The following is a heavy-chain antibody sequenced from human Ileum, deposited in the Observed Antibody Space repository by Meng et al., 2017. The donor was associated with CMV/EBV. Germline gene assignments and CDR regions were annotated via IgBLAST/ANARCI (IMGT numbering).Heavy chain of an antibody. CDR3: ARDQFDFWSGYHGGNWFDP. Sequence: FTSYDINWVRQATGQGLEGMGWMNPNSGNTGYAQKFQGRVTMTRNTSISTAYMELSSLRSEDTAVYYCARDQFDFWSGYHGGNWFDPWGQGTLVTVSS. J-gene: IGHJ5*02. V-gene: IGHV1-8*01. CDR2: MNPNSGNT. CDR1: FTSYD. D-gene: IGHD3-3*01.